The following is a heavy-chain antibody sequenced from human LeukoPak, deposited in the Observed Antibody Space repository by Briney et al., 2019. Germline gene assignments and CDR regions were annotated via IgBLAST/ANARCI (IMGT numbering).Heavy chain of an antibody. CDR3: ARVVMTTRPLDY. CDR2: ISVTSTYI. D-gene: IGHD2-21*01. J-gene: IGHJ4*02. CDR1: GFTFSSYS. Sequence: GGSLRLSCAASGFTFSSYSMNWVRQAPGKGLEWVSAISVTSTYIYYAASVKGRFTISRDNAKNSLYLQMNSLRAEDTAVYYCARVVMTTRPLDYWGQGTLVTVSS. V-gene: IGHV3-21*01.